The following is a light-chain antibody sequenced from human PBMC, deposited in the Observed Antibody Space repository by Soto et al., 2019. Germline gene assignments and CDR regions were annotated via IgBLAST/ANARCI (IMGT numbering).Light chain of an antibody. J-gene: IGLJ1*01. CDR1: SSDVGSYDY. CDR3: CAYSTSGTHV. Sequence: QSALTQPASVSGSPGQSITFSCTGTSSDVGSYDYVSWHQQHPGKAPKLIIYDVNNRPSGVPSRFSGSKSGNTASLIISGIQTEDEADYYCCAYSTSGTHVFGTGTKLTVL. V-gene: IGLV2-14*03. CDR2: DVN.